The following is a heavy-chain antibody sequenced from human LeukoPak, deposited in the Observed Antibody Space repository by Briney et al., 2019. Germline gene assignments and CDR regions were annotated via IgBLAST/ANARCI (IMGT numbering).Heavy chain of an antibody. CDR3: AKTFYSGSYLGFDY. D-gene: IGHD1-26*01. CDR1: GFTFSSYD. CDR2: ISGGGST. Sequence: GGSLRLSCAASGFTFSSYDVSWVRQAPGKGLEWVSSISGGGSTYYADSVKGRFTISRDNSKTTLYLQMNSLRAEDTAVYYCAKTFYSGSYLGFDYWGQGTLVTVSS. J-gene: IGHJ4*02. V-gene: IGHV3-23*01.